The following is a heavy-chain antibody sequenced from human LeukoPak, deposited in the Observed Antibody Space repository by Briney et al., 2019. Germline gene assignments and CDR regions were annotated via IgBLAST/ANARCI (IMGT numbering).Heavy chain of an antibody. CDR2: IYYSGST. V-gene: IGHV4-39*01. CDR1: GGSICSSSHY. CDR3: ARHMARGIAAAGSYYFDY. D-gene: IGHD6-13*01. Sequence: SETLSLTCTVSGGSICSSSHYGGWIRQPPGKGLEWIGSIYYSGSTYYNPSLKSRVTISVDTSKNQFSLKLSSVTAADTAVYYCARHMARGIAAAGSYYFDYWGQGTLVTVSS. J-gene: IGHJ4*02.